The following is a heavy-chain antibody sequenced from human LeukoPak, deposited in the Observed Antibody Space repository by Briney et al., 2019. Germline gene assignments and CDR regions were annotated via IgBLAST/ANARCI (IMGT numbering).Heavy chain of an antibody. CDR1: GGSFSGYY. CDR2: INHSGST. CDR3: ARAVFHYDLNIWFDP. Sequence: PSETLSLTCAVYGGSFSGYYWSWIRQPPGKGLEWIGEINHSGSTNYNPSLKSRVTISVDTSKNQFSLKLSSVTAADTAVYYCARAVFHYDLNIWFDPWGQGTLVTVSS. D-gene: IGHD3-22*01. V-gene: IGHV4-34*01. J-gene: IGHJ5*02.